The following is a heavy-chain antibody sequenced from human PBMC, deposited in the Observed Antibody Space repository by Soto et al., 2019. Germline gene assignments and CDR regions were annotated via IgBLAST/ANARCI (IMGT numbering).Heavy chain of an antibody. CDR2: IIPIFGTA. CDR3: ARAKDIGRPNAFEI. CDR1: GGTFSSYA. V-gene: IGHV1-69*13. Sequence: SVKVSCKASGGTFSSYAISWVRQAPGQGLEWMGGIIPIFGTANYAQKFQGRVTITADESTSTAYMELSSLRSEDAAVYYCARAKDIGRPNAFEIWGQGTMVTGSS. J-gene: IGHJ3*02. D-gene: IGHD2-15*01.